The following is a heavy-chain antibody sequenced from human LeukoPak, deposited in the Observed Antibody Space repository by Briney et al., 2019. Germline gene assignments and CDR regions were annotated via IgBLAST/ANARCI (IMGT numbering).Heavy chain of an antibody. CDR3: AKDWVIVVVPAARKNDAFDI. CDR1: GFTFSSYG. CDR2: IRYDGSNK. Sequence: GGSLRLSCAASGFTFSSYGMHWVRQAPGKGLEWVAFIRYDGSNKYYADSVKGRFTISRDNSKNTLYLQMNSLRAEDTAVYYCAKDWVIVVVPAARKNDAFDIWGQGTMVTVSS. V-gene: IGHV3-30*02. D-gene: IGHD2-2*01. J-gene: IGHJ3*02.